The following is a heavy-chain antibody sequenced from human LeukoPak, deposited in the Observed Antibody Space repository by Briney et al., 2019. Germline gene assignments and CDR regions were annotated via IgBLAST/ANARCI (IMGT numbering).Heavy chain of an antibody. CDR1: GGTFIIYA. Sequence: SVTVSCKASGGTFIIYAISWVRQAPGQGLEWMGGIIPIFGTANYAQKFQGRVTITADESTSTAYMELSSLRSEDTAVYYCARDRSKWLQSSFDYWGQGTLVTVSS. J-gene: IGHJ4*02. D-gene: IGHD5-24*01. CDR2: IIPIFGTA. CDR3: ARDRSKWLQSSFDY. V-gene: IGHV1-69*13.